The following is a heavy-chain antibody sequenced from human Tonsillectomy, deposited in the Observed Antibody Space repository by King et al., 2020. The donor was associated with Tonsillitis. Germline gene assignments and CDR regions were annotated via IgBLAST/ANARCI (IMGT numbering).Heavy chain of an antibody. CDR2: INEDGSEE. D-gene: IGHD2/OR15-2a*01. V-gene: IGHV3-7*03. CDR3: ARIYDQDAFDI. Sequence: VQLVESGGGLVQPGGSLRLSCAASGFTFSSYWMSWVRQAPGEGLEWVANINEDGSEEYYVDSVMGQFTISRDNAENSLYLQMSSLRAEDTDVYYCARIYDQDAFDIWGQGTKVTVSS. J-gene: IGHJ3*02. CDR1: GFTFSSYW.